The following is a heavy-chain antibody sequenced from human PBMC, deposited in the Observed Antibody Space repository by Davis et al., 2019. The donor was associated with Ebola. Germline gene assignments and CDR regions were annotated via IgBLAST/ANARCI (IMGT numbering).Heavy chain of an antibody. CDR1: GFTFNNYG. J-gene: IGHJ6*01. D-gene: IGHD1-26*01. V-gene: IGHV3-30*02. CDR3: ARALGSSTHYG. CDR2: IPYDGNTQ. Sequence: GESLKISCAASGFTFNNYGMHWVRQAPGKGLEWVAFIPYDGNTQYYADSVKGRFTISRDGSKNTVSLQMNSLRAEDTALYYCARALGSSTHYG.